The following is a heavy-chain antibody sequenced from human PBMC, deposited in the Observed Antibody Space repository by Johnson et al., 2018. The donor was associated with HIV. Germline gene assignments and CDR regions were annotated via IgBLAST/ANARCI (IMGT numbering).Heavy chain of an antibody. D-gene: IGHD1-26*01. CDR1: GFTFSNAW. J-gene: IGHJ3*01. Sequence: HVQLVESGGGVVKPGGSLRLSCAASGFTFSNAWMSWIRQAPGKGLEWVSYSSSSGSTIYYADSVQGRFTISRDNAKNSLYLQMNSLRSEDTAVYSCAFESGSYFRHAFDVWGQGTMVTVSS. CDR3: AFESGSYFRHAFDV. V-gene: IGHV3-11*01. CDR2: SSSSGSTI.